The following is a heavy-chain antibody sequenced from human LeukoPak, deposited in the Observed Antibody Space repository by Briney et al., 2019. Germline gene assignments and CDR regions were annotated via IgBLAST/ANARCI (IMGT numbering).Heavy chain of an antibody. CDR1: GYSISSGFY. CDR2: IYHSGST. V-gene: IGHV4-38-2*01. J-gene: IGHJ4*02. Sequence: PSETLSLACAVSGYSISSGFYWDWIRQPPGKGLEWIGTIYHSGSTYYNPSLKSRVTISVDTSKNQFSLNLNSVTAADTAVYYCARQGPYCGGDCSNYFDFWGQGTLVTVSS. D-gene: IGHD2-21*01. CDR3: ARQGPYCGGDCSNYFDF.